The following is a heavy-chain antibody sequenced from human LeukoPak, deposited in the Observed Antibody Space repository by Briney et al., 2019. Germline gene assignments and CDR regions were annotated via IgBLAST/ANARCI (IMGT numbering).Heavy chain of an antibody. CDR3: ARATYDSSGYYWYY. D-gene: IGHD3-22*01. Sequence: PSETLSLTCTVSGYSISSGYYWGWIRQPPGKGLEWIGSIYHSGSTNYNPSLKSRVTISVDTSKNQFSLKLSSVTAADTAVYYCARATYDSSGYYWYYWGQGTLVTVSS. CDR2: IYHSGST. CDR1: GYSISSGYY. V-gene: IGHV4-38-2*02. J-gene: IGHJ4*02.